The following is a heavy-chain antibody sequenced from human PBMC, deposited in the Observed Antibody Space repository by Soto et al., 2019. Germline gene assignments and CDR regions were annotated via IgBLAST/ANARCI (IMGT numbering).Heavy chain of an antibody. CDR2: INPNSGGT. D-gene: IGHD3-3*01. Sequence: ASVKVSCKASGYTFTGYYMHWVRQAPGQGLEWMGWINPNSGGTNYAQKFQGWVTMTRNTSISTAYMGLSRLRSDDTAVYYCTGGQPITIFGVVPFDYWGQGTLVTVSS. V-gene: IGHV1-2*04. CDR1: GYTFTGYY. J-gene: IGHJ4*02. CDR3: TGGQPITIFGVVPFDY.